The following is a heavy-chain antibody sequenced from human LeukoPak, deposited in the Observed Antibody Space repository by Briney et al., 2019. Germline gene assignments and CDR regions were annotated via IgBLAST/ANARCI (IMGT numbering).Heavy chain of an antibody. CDR1: GGTFSSYA. D-gene: IGHD6-19*01. Sequence: GASVKVSCEASGGTFSSYAISWVRQAPGQGLEWMGGIIPIFGTANYAQKFQGRVTITADKSTSTAYMELSSLRSEDAAVYYCAREEGGWYGVDYWGQGTLVTVSS. V-gene: IGHV1-69*06. CDR2: IIPIFGTA. CDR3: AREEGGWYGVDY. J-gene: IGHJ4*02.